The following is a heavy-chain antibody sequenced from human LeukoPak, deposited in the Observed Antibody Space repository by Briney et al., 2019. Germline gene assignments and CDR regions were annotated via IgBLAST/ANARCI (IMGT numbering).Heavy chain of an antibody. D-gene: IGHD5-12*01. Sequence: GGSLRLSCAASGFTFNNYDMSWVRQAPGKGLEWVSGISGSADNTYYADSVKGRFTISRDNSKDTLYLQMNSLRAEDTAVYYCAKLKRYSGYGENYFDYWGQGTLVTVSS. V-gene: IGHV3-23*01. CDR1: GFTFNNYD. CDR2: ISGSADNT. J-gene: IGHJ4*02. CDR3: AKLKRYSGYGENYFDY.